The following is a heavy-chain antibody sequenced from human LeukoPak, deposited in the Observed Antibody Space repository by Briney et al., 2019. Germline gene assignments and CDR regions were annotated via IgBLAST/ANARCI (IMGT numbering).Heavy chain of an antibody. CDR3: ARETPDSSGWD. V-gene: IGHV3-21*01. Sequence: GGSLRLSCAASGFTFSTYTMNWVRQAPGKGLEWVSSISSRSSYIYYADSVKGRFTISRDNAKNSLYLQMNSLRAEDTAVYYCARETPDSSGWDWGQGNLVTVSS. CDR2: ISSRSSYI. J-gene: IGHJ4*02. CDR1: GFTFSTYT. D-gene: IGHD6-19*01.